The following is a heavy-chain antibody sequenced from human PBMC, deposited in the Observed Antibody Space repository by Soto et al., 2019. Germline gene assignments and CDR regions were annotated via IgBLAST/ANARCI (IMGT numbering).Heavy chain of an antibody. CDR3: ARVSLELAYRNPDHYYYGMDV. Sequence: GASVKVSCKASGYTFTSYYMHWVRQAPGQGLEWMGIINPSGGSTSYAQKFQGRVTMTRDTSTSTVYMELSSLRSEDTAVYYCARVSLELAYRNPDHYYYGMDVWGQGTTVTVSS. J-gene: IGHJ6*02. D-gene: IGHD1-1*01. V-gene: IGHV1-46*01. CDR2: INPSGGST. CDR1: GYTFTSYY.